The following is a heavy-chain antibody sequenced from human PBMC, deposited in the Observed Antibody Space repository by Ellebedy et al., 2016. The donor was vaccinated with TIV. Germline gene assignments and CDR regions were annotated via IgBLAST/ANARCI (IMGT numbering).Heavy chain of an antibody. J-gene: IGHJ5*02. CDR1: GFSVRSAY. V-gene: IGHV3-53*01. Sequence: GESLKISCAASGFSVRSAYVTWVRQAPGKGLDWVSIIYSGGETFYADSVKGRFTISRDNSKNTLYLQMHSLRAEDTAVYYCARRIAVAGFDPWGQGTLVTVSS. D-gene: IGHD6-19*01. CDR2: IYSGGET. CDR3: ARRIAVAGFDP.